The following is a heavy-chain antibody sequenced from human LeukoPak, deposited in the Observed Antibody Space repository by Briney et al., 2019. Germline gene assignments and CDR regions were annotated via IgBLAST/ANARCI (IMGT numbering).Heavy chain of an antibody. V-gene: IGHV5-51*01. CDR1: GYSFTSYW. CDR3: AGQGYYYGSGDFNWFDP. D-gene: IGHD3-10*01. J-gene: IGHJ5*02. CDR2: IYPGDSDT. Sequence: GESLKISCKGSGYSFTSYWIGWVRQMPGKGLEWMGIIYPGDSDTRYSPSFQGQVTISADKSISTAYLQWSSLKASDTAMYYCAGQGYYYGSGDFNWFDPWGQGTLVTVSS.